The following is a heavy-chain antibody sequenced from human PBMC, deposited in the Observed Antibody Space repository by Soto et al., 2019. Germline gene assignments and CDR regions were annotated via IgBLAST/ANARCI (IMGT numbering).Heavy chain of an antibody. V-gene: IGHV1-2*02. Sequence: ASVKVSCKASGYTFTGYYMHWVRQAPGQGLEWMGWINPNSGGTSYAQKFQGRVTMTRDTSTSTVYMELSSLRPEDTAVYYCARVIPYYDSNYFDYWGQGTLVTVSS. CDR3: ARVIPYYDSNYFDY. CDR2: INPNSGGT. D-gene: IGHD3-22*01. CDR1: GYTFTGYY. J-gene: IGHJ4*02.